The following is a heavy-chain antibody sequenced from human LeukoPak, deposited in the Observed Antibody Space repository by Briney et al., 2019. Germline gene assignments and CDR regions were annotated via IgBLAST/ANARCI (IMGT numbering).Heavy chain of an antibody. J-gene: IGHJ4*02. CDR1: GGSISSSSYY. CDR3: ASESSSSWYMWGSGAFDY. CDR2: IYYSGST. Sequence: SETLSLTCTVSGGSISSSSYYWGWIRQPPGKGLEWIGSIYYSGSTYYNPSLKSRVTISVDTSKNQFSLKLSSVTAADTAVYYCASESSSSWYMWGSGAFDYWGQGTLVTVSS. V-gene: IGHV4-39*07. D-gene: IGHD6-13*01.